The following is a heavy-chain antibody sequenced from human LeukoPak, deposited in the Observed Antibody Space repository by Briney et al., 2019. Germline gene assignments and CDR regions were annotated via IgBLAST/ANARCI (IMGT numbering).Heavy chain of an antibody. CDR2: IIPIFGTA. V-gene: IGHV1-69*05. J-gene: IGHJ6*03. Sequence: ASVKVSCKASGGTFSSYAISWVRQAPGQGLEWMGGIIPIFGTANYAQKFQGRVTITTDESTSTAYMELSSLRSEDTAVYYCARASDFWSGQPHYYYDYMDVWGKGTTVTVSS. D-gene: IGHD3-3*01. CDR3: ARASDFWSGQPHYYYDYMDV. CDR1: GGTFSSYA.